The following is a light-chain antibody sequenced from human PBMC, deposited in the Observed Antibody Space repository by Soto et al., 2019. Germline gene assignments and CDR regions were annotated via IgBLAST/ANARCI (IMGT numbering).Light chain of an antibody. Sequence: IALTKSPGTLSLSPGERATLSCRASQSVGGDYLAWYQQKPGQAPRLLIYSASSRATGIPDRFSGSGSGTDFTLTISSLEPEDFAVYYCQQYGSSPPTFGQGTKVDIK. J-gene: IGKJ1*01. CDR3: QQYGSSPPT. CDR1: QSVGGDY. CDR2: SAS. V-gene: IGKV3-20*01.